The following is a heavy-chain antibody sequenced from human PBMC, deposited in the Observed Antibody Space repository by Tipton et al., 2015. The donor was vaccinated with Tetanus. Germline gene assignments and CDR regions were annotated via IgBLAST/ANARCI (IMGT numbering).Heavy chain of an antibody. V-gene: IGHV3-7*03. CDR3: AKYSGSWSTFDY. J-gene: IGHJ4*02. CDR2: IKKDGSEK. D-gene: IGHD6-13*01. CDR1: GFTFSSYW. Sequence: VQLVQSGGDLVQPGGSLRLSCAASGFTFSSYWMTWVRQAPGKGLEWVANIKKDGSEKYYVDSVRGRFTISRDNAKNSLSLQMNSLRAEDTALYYCAKYSGSWSTFDYWGQGTLVTVSS.